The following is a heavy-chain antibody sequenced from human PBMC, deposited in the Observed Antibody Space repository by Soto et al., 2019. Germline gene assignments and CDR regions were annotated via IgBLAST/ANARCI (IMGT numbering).Heavy chain of an antibody. D-gene: IGHD3-22*01. CDR1: GYTFTSYT. Sequence: GASVKVSCKASGYTFTSYTMHWVRQAPGQGLAWMGWINAGNGNTKYSQNFQGRVTLTRDTSASTVYMELSSLRSEDTAVYFCAADPTYYYDSSGYYAVFDYWGQGTLVTVSS. J-gene: IGHJ4*02. V-gene: IGHV1-3*01. CDR3: AADPTYYYDSSGYYAVFDY. CDR2: INAGNGNT.